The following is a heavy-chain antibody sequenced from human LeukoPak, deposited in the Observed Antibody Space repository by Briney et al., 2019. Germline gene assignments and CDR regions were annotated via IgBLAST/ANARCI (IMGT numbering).Heavy chain of an antibody. V-gene: IGHV4-34*01. Sequence: SETLSLTCAVYGGSFSGYYWSWIRQPPGKGLEWIGEVNHSGSTNYNPSLKSRVTISVDTSKNQFSLKLSSVTAADTAVYYCARSLDRYFDYWGQGTLVTVSS. D-gene: IGHD3-22*01. CDR1: GGSFSGYY. CDR3: ARSLDRYFDY. J-gene: IGHJ4*02. CDR2: VNHSGST.